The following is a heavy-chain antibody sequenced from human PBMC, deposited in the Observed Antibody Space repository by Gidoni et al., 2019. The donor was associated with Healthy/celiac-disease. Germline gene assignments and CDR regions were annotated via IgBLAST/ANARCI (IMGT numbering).Heavy chain of an antibody. Sequence: QVQLQESGPGLVKPSEPLSLTCTVSGGSISSYYWSWIRQPPGKGLEWIGYIYYSGSTNYNPSLKSRVTISVDTSKNQFSLKLSSVTAADTAVYYCARADRTNWFDPWGQGTLVTVSS. V-gene: IGHV4-59*01. CDR3: ARADRTNWFDP. CDR2: IYYSGST. CDR1: GGSISSYY. D-gene: IGHD3-22*01. J-gene: IGHJ5*02.